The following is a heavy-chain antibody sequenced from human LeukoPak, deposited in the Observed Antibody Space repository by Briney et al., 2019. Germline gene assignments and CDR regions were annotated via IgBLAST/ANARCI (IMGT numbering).Heavy chain of an antibody. J-gene: IGHJ4*02. V-gene: IGHV3-48*02. CDR3: ARDLYLGSGSDY. Sequence: GGSLRPSCAASGFTFSSYSMNWVRQAPGKGLEWVSYISSSSTIYYADSVKGRFTISRDNAKNSLYLQMNSLRDEDTAVYYCARDLYLGSGSDYWGQGTLVAVSS. D-gene: IGHD3-22*01. CDR1: GFTFSSYS. CDR2: ISSSSTI.